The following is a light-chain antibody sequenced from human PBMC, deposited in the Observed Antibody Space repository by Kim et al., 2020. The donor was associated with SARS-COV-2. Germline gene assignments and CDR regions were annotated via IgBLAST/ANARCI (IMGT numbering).Light chain of an antibody. J-gene: IGKJ3*01. CDR2: GAS. V-gene: IGKV3-20*01. CDR3: QQFGSSTFT. Sequence: SPGERATLSCRASQSVSSSYLAWYQQKPNQPPRLLIYGASSRATGIPDRFSSSGSGTDFTLTISRLEPEDFAVYYCQQFGSSTFTFGPGTKVDIK. CDR1: QSVSSSY.